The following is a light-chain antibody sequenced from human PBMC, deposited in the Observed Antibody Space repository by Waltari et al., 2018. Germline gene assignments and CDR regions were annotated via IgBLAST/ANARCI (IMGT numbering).Light chain of an antibody. J-gene: IGKJ1*01. CDR2: GAS. CDR3: QQYNKWPRT. V-gene: IGKV3-15*01. Sequence: EIVMTQSPATLSVSPGERATLSCRASQSVSSKLAWYQQKPGQAPRLLIYGASTRATGIPARVSGSVSGTEFTLTISSLQSEDFAIYYCQQYNKWPRTFGQGTKVAIK. CDR1: QSVSSK.